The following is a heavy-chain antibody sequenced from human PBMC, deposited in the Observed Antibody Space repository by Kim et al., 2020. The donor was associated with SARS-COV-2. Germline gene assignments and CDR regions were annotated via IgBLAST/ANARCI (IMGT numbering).Heavy chain of an antibody. CDR3: ARRGIVVVPAVTNWFDP. CDR2: IYYSGST. CDR1: GGSISSSSYY. Sequence: SETLSLTCTVSGGSISSSSYYWGWIRQPPGKGLEWIGSIYYSGSTYDNPSLKSRVTISVDTSKNQFSLKLSSVTAADTAVYYCARRGIVVVPAVTNWFDPWGQGTLVTVSS. V-gene: IGHV4-39*01. J-gene: IGHJ5*02. D-gene: IGHD2-2*01.